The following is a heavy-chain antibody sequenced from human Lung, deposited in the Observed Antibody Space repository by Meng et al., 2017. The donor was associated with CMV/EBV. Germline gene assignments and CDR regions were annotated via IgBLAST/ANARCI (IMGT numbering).Heavy chain of an antibody. CDR2: IPHRGSS. CDR1: GDSITNHNW. J-gene: IGHJ1*01. D-gene: IGHD3-10*01. V-gene: IGHV4-4*02. Sequence: QVQGGESGQAPVKPSGALSLPCAVSGDSITNHNWWAWVRQPPGKGLEWIGEIPHRGSSAYNPSLKSRVSMSIDKSKNQFSLKLTSVTAADTAVYHCLRRSGGSVWGQGTLVTVSS. CDR3: LRRSGGSV.